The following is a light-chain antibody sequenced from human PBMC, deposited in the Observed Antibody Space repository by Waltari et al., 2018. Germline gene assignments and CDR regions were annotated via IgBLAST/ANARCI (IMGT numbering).Light chain of an antibody. CDR2: DVS. CDR3: SSYTSSTTYV. Sequence: QSALTQPASVSGSPGQSITISCPGTSTDVGGYHYVSWYQQHPGKAPKLVIYDVSNRPSGVSNRFSGSKSGNTASLTISGLQAEDEADYYCSSYTSSTTYVFGTGTKVTVL. CDR1: STDVGGYHY. V-gene: IGLV2-14*03. J-gene: IGLJ1*01.